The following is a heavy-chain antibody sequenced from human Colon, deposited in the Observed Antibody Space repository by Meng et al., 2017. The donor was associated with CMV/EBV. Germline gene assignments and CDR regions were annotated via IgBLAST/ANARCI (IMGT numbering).Heavy chain of an antibody. D-gene: IGHD2-2*01. J-gene: IGHJ4*02. V-gene: IGHV3-11*01. CDR1: GFTFSDYY. Sequence: GESLKMSCAASGFTFSDYYMSWIRQAPGKGLEWVSYISSSGSTIYYADSVKGRFTISRDNAKNSLYLQMNSLRAEDTAVYYCARGAVYQSCDYWGQGTLVTVSS. CDR2: ISSSGSTI. CDR3: ARGAVYQSCDY.